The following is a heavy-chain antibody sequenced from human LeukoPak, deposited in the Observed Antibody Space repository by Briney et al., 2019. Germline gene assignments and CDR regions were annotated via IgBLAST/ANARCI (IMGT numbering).Heavy chain of an antibody. Sequence: GGSLRLSCAVSGLTFSSYGMHWVRQAPGKGLEWVAIISYDGNEKHYVDSVKGRFTISRDNAKNSLYLQMNGLRVEDTAVYYCAGLGGTVTWDYWGQGTLVTVSS. CDR1: GLTFSSYG. D-gene: IGHD4-17*01. CDR2: ISYDGNEK. CDR3: AGLGGTVTWDY. J-gene: IGHJ4*02. V-gene: IGHV3-33*05.